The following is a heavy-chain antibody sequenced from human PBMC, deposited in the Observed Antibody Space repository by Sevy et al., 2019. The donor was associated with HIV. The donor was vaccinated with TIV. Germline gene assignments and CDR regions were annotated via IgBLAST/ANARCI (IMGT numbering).Heavy chain of an antibody. Sequence: SETLSLTCTVSGGSISSYYWSWIRQPAGKGLEWIGGIYTSGSTNYNPSLKSRVTMSVDTSKNQFSLKLSSVTAADTAVYYCARDSFVVVVAATPYNWFDPWGQGTLVTVSS. J-gene: IGHJ5*02. CDR2: IYTSGST. D-gene: IGHD2-15*01. CDR3: ARDSFVVVVAATPYNWFDP. CDR1: GGSISSYY. V-gene: IGHV4-4*07.